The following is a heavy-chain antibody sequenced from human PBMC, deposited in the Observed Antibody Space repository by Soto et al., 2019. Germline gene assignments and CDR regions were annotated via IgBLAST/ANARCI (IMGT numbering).Heavy chain of an antibody. Sequence: SVKVSCKASGGTFSSYAISWLRQAPGQGLDWMGGIIPIFGTANYAQKFQGRVTITADESTSTAYMELSSLRSEDTAVYYCARFGARGNEFGVVTYYGMDVWGQGTTVTVSS. J-gene: IGHJ6*02. V-gene: IGHV1-69*13. CDR1: GGTFSSYA. CDR3: ARFGARGNEFGVVTYYGMDV. CDR2: IIPIFGTA. D-gene: IGHD3-3*01.